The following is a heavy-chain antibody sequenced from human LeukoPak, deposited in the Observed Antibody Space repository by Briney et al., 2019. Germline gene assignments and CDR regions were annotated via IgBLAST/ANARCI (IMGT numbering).Heavy chain of an antibody. J-gene: IGHJ3*01. D-gene: IGHD1-26*01. V-gene: IGHV4-4*02. CDR3: ASLGPSVGRLCYGPKKNAFHL. CDR2: IYHSGST. CDR1: GGSISSSNW. Sequence: SGTLSLTCAVSGGSISSSNWWSWVRQPPGKGLEWIGEIYHSGSTNYNPSLKSRVTISVDPSKNQFSLQLSSVTAADTAVYYCASLGPSVGRLCYGPKKNAFHLWRKGNMLNVSS.